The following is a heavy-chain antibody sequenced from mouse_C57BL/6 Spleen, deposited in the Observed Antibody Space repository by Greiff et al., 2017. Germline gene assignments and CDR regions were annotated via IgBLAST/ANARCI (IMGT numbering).Heavy chain of an antibody. V-gene: IGHV1-72*01. D-gene: IGHD1-1*01. Sequence: VQLQQPGAELVKPGASVKLSCKASGYTFTSYWMHWVKQRPGRGLEWIGRIDPNSGGTKYNEKFKSKATLTVDKPSSTAYMQLSRLTSEDSAVYYCARFQRSSYADYAMDYWGQGTSVTVSS. CDR3: ARFQRSSYADYAMDY. CDR2: IDPNSGGT. CDR1: GYTFTSYW. J-gene: IGHJ4*01.